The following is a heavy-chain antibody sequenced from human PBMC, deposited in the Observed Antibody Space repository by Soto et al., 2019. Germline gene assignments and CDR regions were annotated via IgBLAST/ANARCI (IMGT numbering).Heavy chain of an antibody. J-gene: IGHJ5*02. V-gene: IGHV1-18*01. D-gene: IGHD1-26*01. CDR3: ARVVGAIGHWFDP. CDR1: GYNFNSYT. Sequence: QVQLVQSGAEVKKPGASVKVSCKASGYNFNSYTISWVRQAPGQGLEWMGRISAYNGNTNYAQKLQGRVTMTTDTSASTAYMELRSLRSDDTAVYHCARVVGAIGHWFDPWGQGTLVTVSS. CDR2: ISAYNGNT.